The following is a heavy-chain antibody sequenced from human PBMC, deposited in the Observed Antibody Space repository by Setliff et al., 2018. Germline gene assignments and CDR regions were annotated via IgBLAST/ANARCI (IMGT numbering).Heavy chain of an antibody. D-gene: IGHD3-3*01. J-gene: IGHJ4*02. CDR2: IDHGGGS. CDR1: GGTLTDYF. Sequence: PSETLSLTCTVSGGTLTDYFWSWVRQPPGKRLEWIGDIDHGGGSSYNPSLKSRLTLSVDTSKNQFSLELNSVTAADAAIYYCTRSSNFWNGYLFDWWGQGSLVTVSS. V-gene: IGHV4-34*01. CDR3: TRSSNFWNGYLFDW.